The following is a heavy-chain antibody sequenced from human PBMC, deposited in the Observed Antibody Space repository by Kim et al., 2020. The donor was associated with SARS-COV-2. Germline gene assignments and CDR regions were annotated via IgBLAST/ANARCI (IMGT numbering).Heavy chain of an antibody. Sequence: GGSLRLSCAASGFTFSSYGMHWVRQAPGKGLEWVAVIWYDGSNKYYADSVKVRFTISRDNSKNTLYLQMNSLRAEDTAVYYCARDSIFYDYVWGTPVRWFDPWGQGTLVTVSS. CDR3: ARDSIFYDYVWGTPVRWFDP. J-gene: IGHJ5*02. D-gene: IGHD3-16*01. CDR1: GFTFSSYG. V-gene: IGHV3-33*01. CDR2: IWYDGSNK.